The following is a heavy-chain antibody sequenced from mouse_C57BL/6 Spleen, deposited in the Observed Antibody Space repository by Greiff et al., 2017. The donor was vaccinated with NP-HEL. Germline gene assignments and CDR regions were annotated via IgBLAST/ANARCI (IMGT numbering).Heavy chain of an antibody. CDR1: GYTFTSYW. J-gene: IGHJ2*01. V-gene: IGHV1-64*01. CDR2: IHPNSGST. D-gene: IGHD1-1*01. Sequence: VQLQQSGAELVKPGASVKLSCKASGYTFTSYWMHWVKQRPGQGLEWIGMIHPNSGSTNYNEKFKSKATLTVDKSSSTAYMQLSSLTSEDSAVYYWARSDYYGSSSYYFDYWGQGTTLTVSS. CDR3: ARSDYYGSSSYYFDY.